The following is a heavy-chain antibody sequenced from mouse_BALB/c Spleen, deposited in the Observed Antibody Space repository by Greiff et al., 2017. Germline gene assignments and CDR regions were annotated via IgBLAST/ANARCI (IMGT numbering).Heavy chain of an antibody. V-gene: IGHV3-6*02. CDR2: ISYDGSN. D-gene: IGHD2-14*01. J-gene: IGHJ1*01. Sequence: EVKLQESGPGLVKPSQSLSLTCSVTGYSITSGYYWNWILQFPGNKLEWMGYISYDGSNNYNPSLKNRISITRDTSKNQFFLKLNSVTTEDTATYYCARDGNYRYWYFDVWGAGTTVTVSS. CDR1: GYSITSGYY. CDR3: ARDGNYRYWYFDV.